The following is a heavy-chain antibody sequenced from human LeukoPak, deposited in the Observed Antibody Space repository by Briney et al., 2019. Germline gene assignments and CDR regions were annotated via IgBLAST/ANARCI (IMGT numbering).Heavy chain of an antibody. CDR3: ARGVDIVVVVARGLNWFDP. Sequence: SETLSLTCAVYGGSFSGYYWSWIRQPPGKGPEWIGEINHSRSTNYNPSLKSRVTISVDTSKNQFSLKLSSVTAADTAVYYCARGVDIVVVVARGLNWFDPWGQGTLVTVSS. J-gene: IGHJ5*02. V-gene: IGHV4-34*01. D-gene: IGHD2-15*01. CDR1: GGSFSGYY. CDR2: INHSRST.